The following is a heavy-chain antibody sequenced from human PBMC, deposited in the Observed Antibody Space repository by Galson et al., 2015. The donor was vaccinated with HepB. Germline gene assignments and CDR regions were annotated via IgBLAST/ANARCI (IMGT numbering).Heavy chain of an antibody. D-gene: IGHD1-1*01. Sequence: ETLSLTCIVSGASFSSSNYYRGWVRQPPGKGLEWIGTIHSSGSPYYNPSLSSRSTIPVDTSRSQFSLKLSSVTAAETAVYYCARHHTTGWYYFDNWGQGTLVSVSP. J-gene: IGHJ4*02. CDR2: IHSSGSP. CDR1: GASFSSSNYY. V-gene: IGHV4-39*01. CDR3: ARHHTTGWYYFDN.